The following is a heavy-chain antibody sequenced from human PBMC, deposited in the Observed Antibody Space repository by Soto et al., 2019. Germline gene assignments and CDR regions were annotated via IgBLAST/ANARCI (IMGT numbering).Heavy chain of an antibody. CDR1: GYTFTSYG. D-gene: IGHD3-10*01. CDR2: ISPYNGNT. CDR3: ARGIGGWFGVAYYYGMDV. V-gene: IGHV1-18*01. Sequence: QVQLVQSGAEVKKPGASVKVSCKASGYTFTSYGISWVRQAPGQGLEWMGWISPYNGNTNYAQKLQGRVTMTTDTSTSTADMDLGSLRSDDTAVYYCARGIGGWFGVAYYYGMDVWGHGTTVTVSS. J-gene: IGHJ6*02.